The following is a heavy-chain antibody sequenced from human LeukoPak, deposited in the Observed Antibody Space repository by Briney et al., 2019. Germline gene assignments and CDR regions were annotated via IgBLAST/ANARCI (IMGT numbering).Heavy chain of an antibody. D-gene: IGHD4-17*01. V-gene: IGHV1-8*03. CDR1: GYTFTSYD. CDR2: MNPNSGDT. Sequence: GASVKVSCKASGYTFTSYDINWVRQATGQGLEWMGWMNPNSGDTGYAQKFQGRVTITRNTSISTAYMELSSLRSEDTAVYYCARAMTTVTPVFDYWGQGTLVTVSS. CDR3: ARAMTTVTPVFDY. J-gene: IGHJ4*02.